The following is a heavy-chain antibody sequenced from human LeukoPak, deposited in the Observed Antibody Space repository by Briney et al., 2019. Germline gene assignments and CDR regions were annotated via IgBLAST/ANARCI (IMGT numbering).Heavy chain of an antibody. CDR2: INHSGST. CDR3: ARAVGYCSSTSCYPRFDY. Sequence: SETLSLTCAVYGGSFSGYYWSWIRQPPGKGLEWIGEINHSGSTNYNPSLKSRVTISVDTSKNQFSLKLSSVTAADTAVYYCARAVGYCSSTSCYPRFDYWGQGTLVTVSS. CDR1: GGSFSGYY. V-gene: IGHV4-34*01. J-gene: IGHJ4*02. D-gene: IGHD2-2*01.